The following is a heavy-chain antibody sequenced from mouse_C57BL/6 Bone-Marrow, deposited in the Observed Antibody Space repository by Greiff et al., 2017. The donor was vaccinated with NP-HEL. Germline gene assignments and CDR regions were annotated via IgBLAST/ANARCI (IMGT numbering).Heavy chain of an antibody. J-gene: IGHJ4*01. CDR1: GYTFTDYN. CDR2: INPNNGGT. CDR3: ARGTTVVDYAMDY. D-gene: IGHD1-1*01. V-gene: IGHV1-18*01. Sequence: EVQLQQSGPELVKPGASVKIPCKASGYTFTDYNMDWVKQSHGKSLEWIGDINPNNGGTIYNQKFKGKATLTVDKSSSTASMELRSLTSEDTAVYYCARGTTVVDYAMDYWGQGTSVTVSS.